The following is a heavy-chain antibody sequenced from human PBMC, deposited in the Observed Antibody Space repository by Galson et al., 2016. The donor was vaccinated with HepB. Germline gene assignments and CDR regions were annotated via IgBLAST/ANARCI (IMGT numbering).Heavy chain of an antibody. CDR1: GFTFSSYG. Sequence: SLRLSCAASGFTFSSYGMHWVRQAPGKGLEWVAVVSYDGGIKYYADSVKGRFTISRDNSENTLSLQMNSLRPEDTAVYFCARVFETTAAGTYDYWGQGTLVTVSS. J-gene: IGHJ4*02. V-gene: IGHV3-30*03. D-gene: IGHD6-13*01. CDR2: VSYDGGIK. CDR3: ARVFETTAAGTYDY.